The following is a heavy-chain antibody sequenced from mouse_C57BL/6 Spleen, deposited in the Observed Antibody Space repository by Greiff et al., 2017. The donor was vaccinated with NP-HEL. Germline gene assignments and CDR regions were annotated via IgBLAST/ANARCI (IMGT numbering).Heavy chain of an antibody. Sequence: EVKLEESGGGLVQPGGSMKLSCVASGFTFSNYWMNWVRQSPEKGLEWVAQIRLKSDNYATHYAESVKGRFTISRDDSKSSVYLQMNNLRAEDTGIYYCTEAMNGYYGPFAYWGQGTLVTVSA. V-gene: IGHV6-3*01. CDR1: GFTFSNYW. D-gene: IGHD2-3*01. CDR2: IRLKSDNYAT. J-gene: IGHJ3*01. CDR3: TEAMNGYYGPFAY.